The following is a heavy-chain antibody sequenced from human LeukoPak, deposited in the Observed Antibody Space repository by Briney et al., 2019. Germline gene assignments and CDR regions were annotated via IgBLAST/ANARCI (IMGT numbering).Heavy chain of an antibody. V-gene: IGHV3-23*01. CDR2: ISGSGGST. D-gene: IGHD3-3*01. CDR1: GFTFSSYA. Sequence: GGSLRLSCAASGFTFSSYAMSWVRKAQGKGLEWSSAISGSGGSTSYADSVKGRFTISRDNSKNTLYLQMNSLRAEDTAVYYCAKDSITIFGVVNYFDYWGQGTLVAVSS. CDR3: AKDSITIFGVVNYFDY. J-gene: IGHJ4*02.